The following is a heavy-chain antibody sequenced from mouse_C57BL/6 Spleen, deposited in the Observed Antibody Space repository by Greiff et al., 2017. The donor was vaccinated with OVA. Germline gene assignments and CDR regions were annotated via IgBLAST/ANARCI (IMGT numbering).Heavy chain of an antibody. CDR2: IDPSDSYT. J-gene: IGHJ1*03. V-gene: IGHV1-69*01. Sequence: VQLQQPGAELVMPGASVKLSCKASGYTFTSYWMHWVKQRPGQGLEWIGEIDPSDSYTNYNQKFKGKSTLTVDKSSSTAYMQLSSLTSEDSAVYDCARGANWDRWYFDVWGTGTTVTVSS. CDR1: GYTFTSYW. CDR3: ARGANWDRWYFDV. D-gene: IGHD4-1*01.